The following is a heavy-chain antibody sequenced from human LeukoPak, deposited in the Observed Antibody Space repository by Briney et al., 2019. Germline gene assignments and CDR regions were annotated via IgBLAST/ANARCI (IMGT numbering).Heavy chain of an antibody. D-gene: IGHD6-13*01. CDR2: IYYSGST. CDR3: ARFQSSSSWDYYYGLDV. V-gene: IGHV4-30-4*01. J-gene: IGHJ6*02. CDR1: GGSISTGDYY. Sequence: SETLSLTCTVSGGSISTGDYYWSWIRQPPGKGLEYIGYIYYSGSTYYNPSLKSRITISVDTSKNQFSLKLSSVPAADTAVYYCARFQSSSSWDYYYGLDVWGQGTTVTVSS.